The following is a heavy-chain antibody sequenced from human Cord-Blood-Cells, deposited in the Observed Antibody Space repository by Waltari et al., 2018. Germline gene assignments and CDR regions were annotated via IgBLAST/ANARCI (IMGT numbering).Heavy chain of an antibody. J-gene: IGHJ4*02. Sequence: EQLVQSLGGLVMTGGAVRCSSAAAGCPCCSCWLHWVRLAPGKGLVLVSRINSDGSSTSYADAVKGRFTISRDNAKNTLYLQMNSLRAEDTAVYYCARGGYYFDYWGQGTLVTVSS. D-gene: IGHD3-16*01. CDR3: ARGGYYFDY. V-gene: IGHV3-74*01. CDR1: GCPCCSCW. CDR2: INSDGSST.